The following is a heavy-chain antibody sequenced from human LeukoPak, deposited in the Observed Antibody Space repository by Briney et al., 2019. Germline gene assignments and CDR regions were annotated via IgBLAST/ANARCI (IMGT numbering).Heavy chain of an antibody. CDR2: INTNTGNP. D-gene: IGHD3-10*01. CDR3: ARDQRDFYYYGSGIDY. J-gene: IGHJ4*02. V-gene: IGHV7-4-1*02. CDR1: GYTFTSYA. Sequence: ASVKVSCKASGYTFTSYAMNWVRQAPGQGLEWMGWINTNTGNPTYAQGSTGRFVFSLDTSVSTAYLQISSLKAEDTAVYYCARDQRDFYYYGSGIDYWGQGTLVTVSS.